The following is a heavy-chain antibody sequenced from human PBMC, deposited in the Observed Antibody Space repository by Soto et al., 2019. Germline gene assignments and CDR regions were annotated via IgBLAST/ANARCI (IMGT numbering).Heavy chain of an antibody. Sequence: QVQLVQSGAEVKKPGASVKVSCKASGYTFATYDFAWVRQATGQGLEWMGWMNPNTGNTGYAQAFRGRVNMTRNTSITTAYMELSSLRSEDTAVYFCARRKERSGPYYLDYWRQGTLVTVSS. D-gene: IGHD6-25*01. J-gene: IGHJ4*02. CDR1: GYTFATYD. CDR2: MNPNTGNT. V-gene: IGHV1-8*01. CDR3: ARRKERSGPYYLDY.